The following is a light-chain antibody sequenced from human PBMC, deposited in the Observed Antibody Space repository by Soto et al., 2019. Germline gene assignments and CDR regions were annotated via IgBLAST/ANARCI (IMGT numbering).Light chain of an antibody. Sequence: EIVLTQSPGTLSLSPGERVTLSCRASQSVTNSYLAWYQQKPGQAPRLLIYDASTRATGIPDRFSGSGSGTAFTLTSSRLEPEDFAVYYCQQYGRSPGLLTFGPGTKVDIK. J-gene: IGKJ3*01. V-gene: IGKV3-20*01. CDR3: QQYGRSPGLLT. CDR1: QSVTNSY. CDR2: DAS.